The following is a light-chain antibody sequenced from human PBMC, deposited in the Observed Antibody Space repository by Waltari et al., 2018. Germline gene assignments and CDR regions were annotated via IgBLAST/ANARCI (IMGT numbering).Light chain of an antibody. V-gene: IGLV2-14*03. CDR1: SSHVGGSNY. J-gene: IGLJ2*01. CDR2: DVS. Sequence: SALTQPASVSGSPGQSIPISFTGTSSHVGGSNYVPGYQQHPGKAPKLMMYDVSNRPSGVSNRFSGSKSGNTASLTISGLQAEDEADYHCSSYSSSSTLVVFGGGTKLTVL. CDR3: SSYSSSSTLVV.